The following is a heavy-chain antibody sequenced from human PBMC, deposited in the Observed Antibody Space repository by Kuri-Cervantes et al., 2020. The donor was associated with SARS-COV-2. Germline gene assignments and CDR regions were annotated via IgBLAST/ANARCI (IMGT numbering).Heavy chain of an antibody. CDR1: GYSISSGYY. Sequence: SETLSLTCAVSGYSISSGYYWGWIRQPPGKGLEWIGSIYHSGSTYYNPSLKSRVTISVDTSKNQFSLKLSSVTAADTAVYYCARQPTYYYDSSGYYLDYWGQGTLVTVSS. CDR3: ARQPTYYYDSSGYYLDY. CDR2: IYHSGST. V-gene: IGHV4-38-2*01. J-gene: IGHJ4*02. D-gene: IGHD3-22*01.